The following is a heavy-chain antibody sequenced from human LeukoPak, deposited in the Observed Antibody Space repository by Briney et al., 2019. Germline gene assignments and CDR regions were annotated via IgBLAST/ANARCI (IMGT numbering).Heavy chain of an antibody. CDR1: GFTFDDYA. CDR3: ARVPGYS. Sequence: QSGGSLRLSCAASGFTFDDYAMTWVRQAPGKGLEWVSFIYSGGATYYADSVRGRFTISRDSSKNTLYLQMNSLRVEDTAVYYCARVPGYSWGQGTLVTVSS. J-gene: IGHJ4*02. CDR2: IYSGGAT. V-gene: IGHV3-53*01. D-gene: IGHD6-13*01.